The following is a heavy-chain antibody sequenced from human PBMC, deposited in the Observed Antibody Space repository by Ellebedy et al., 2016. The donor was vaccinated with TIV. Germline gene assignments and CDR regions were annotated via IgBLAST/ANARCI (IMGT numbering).Heavy chain of an antibody. Sequence: GESLKISCAASGLTFSSHAMSWVRQAPGKGLEWASSITESGGNTYYADSVKGRFTISRDNSKNTLYLQMNSLRAEDTAVYYCARDPVGVGPAFDIWGQGTMVTVSS. D-gene: IGHD4-23*01. CDR3: ARDPVGVGPAFDI. CDR2: ITESGGNT. V-gene: IGHV3-23*01. J-gene: IGHJ3*02. CDR1: GLTFSSHA.